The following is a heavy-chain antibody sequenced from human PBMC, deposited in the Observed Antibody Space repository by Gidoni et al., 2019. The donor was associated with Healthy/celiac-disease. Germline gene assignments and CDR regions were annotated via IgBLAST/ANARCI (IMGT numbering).Heavy chain of an antibody. J-gene: IGHJ6*02. CDR2: TSPSNRNP. CDR3: AGDRRRHCSSTSCFPSAYYYGMDV. CDR1: GYTFTSYG. V-gene: IGHV1-18*01. Sequence: QVQLVQSGAEVKKPGASVKVSCKASGYTFTSYGLSWVPRAPGQGLEWMGWTSPSNRNPTYAQKLQGRVTMTTDPSTSTAYMELRSLRSDDTAVYYCAGDRRRHCSSTSCFPSAYYYGMDVWGQGTTVTVSS. D-gene: IGHD2-2*01.